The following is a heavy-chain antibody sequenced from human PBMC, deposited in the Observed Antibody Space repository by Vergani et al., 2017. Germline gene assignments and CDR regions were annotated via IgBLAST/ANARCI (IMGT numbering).Heavy chain of an antibody. CDR3: ARGLVGXKHDYGDYGDAFDI. V-gene: IGHV4-30-4*08. CDR1: GGSISSGDYY. CDR2: IYYSGST. D-gene: IGHD4-17*01. Sequence: QVQLQESGPGLVKPSQTLPLTCTVSGGSISSGDYYWSWIRQPPGKGLEWIGYIYYSGSTYYNPSLKSRVTISVDTSKNQFSLKLSSVTAADTAVYYCARGLVGXKHDYGDYGDAFDIWGQGTMVTVSS. J-gene: IGHJ3*02.